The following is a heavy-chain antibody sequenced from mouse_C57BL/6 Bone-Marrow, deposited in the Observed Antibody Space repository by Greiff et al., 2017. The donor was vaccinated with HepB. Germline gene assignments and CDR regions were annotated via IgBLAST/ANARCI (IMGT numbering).Heavy chain of an antibody. D-gene: IGHD1-1*01. CDR3: ARITTPRDYYDMDY. CDR1: GYTFTSYW. Sequence: QVQLQQPGAELVMPGASVKLSCKASGYTFTSYWMHWVKQRPGQGLEWIGEIDPSDSYTNYNQKFKGKSTLTVDKSSSTAYMQLSSLTSEDSAVYYCARITTPRDYYDMDYWGQGTSVTVSS. J-gene: IGHJ4*01. CDR2: IDPSDSYT. V-gene: IGHV1-69*01.